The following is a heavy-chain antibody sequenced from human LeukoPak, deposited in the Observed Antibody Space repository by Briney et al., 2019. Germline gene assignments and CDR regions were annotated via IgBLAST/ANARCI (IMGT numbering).Heavy chain of an antibody. J-gene: IGHJ4*02. Sequence: GGSLRLSCEASGFTFSSYGMHWVRQAPGKGLEWVALISYDGSKKNYADSVKGRFTISRDISRNTLYLQMNSLSAADTAVYFCARDSQYGDIDFYFDYWGQGALVTVSS. D-gene: IGHD4-17*01. V-gene: IGHV3-30*03. CDR2: ISYDGSKK. CDR1: GFTFSSYG. CDR3: ARDSQYGDIDFYFDY.